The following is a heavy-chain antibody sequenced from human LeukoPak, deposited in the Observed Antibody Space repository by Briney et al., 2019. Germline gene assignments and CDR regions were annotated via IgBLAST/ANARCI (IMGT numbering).Heavy chain of an antibody. CDR1: GGSFSTYY. D-gene: IGHD3-3*01. J-gene: IGHJ5*02. V-gene: IGHV4-59*06. Sequence: PSETLSLTCAVSGGSFSTYYWSWIRQPPGKGLEWIGYIYYSGSTYYNPSLKSRVTISVDTSKNQFSLKLSSMTAADTAVYYCASTTIFGVVTDDNWFDPWGQGTLVTVSS. CDR3: ASTTIFGVVTDDNWFDP. CDR2: IYYSGST.